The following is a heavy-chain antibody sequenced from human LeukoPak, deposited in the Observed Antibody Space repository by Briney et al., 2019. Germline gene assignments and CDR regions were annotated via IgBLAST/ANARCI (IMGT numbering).Heavy chain of an antibody. CDR1: GGSFSGYY. V-gene: IGHV4-34*01. J-gene: IGHJ4*02. Sequence: SETLSLTCAVYGGSFSGYYWSWIRQPPGKGLEWIGEINDSGSTNYNPSLKSRVTISVDTSKNQFSLKLSSVTAADTAVYYCARRLVEGAVARLDYWGQGTLVTVSS. CDR3: ARRLVEGAVARLDY. CDR2: INDSGST. D-gene: IGHD6-19*01.